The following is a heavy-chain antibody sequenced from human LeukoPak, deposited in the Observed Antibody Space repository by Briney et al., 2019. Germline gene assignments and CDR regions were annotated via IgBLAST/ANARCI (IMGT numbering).Heavy chain of an antibody. V-gene: IGHV3-30*02. D-gene: IGHD3-22*01. CDR3: ARDPAGRYYYDSSGVPADY. CDR1: GFTFSNHW. J-gene: IGHJ4*02. Sequence: GGSLRLSCAASGFTFSNHWMSWVRQAPGKGLEWVAFIRYDGSNKYYADSVKGRFTISRDNSKNTLYLQMNSLRAEDTAVYYCARDPAGRYYYDSSGVPADYWGQGTLVTVSS. CDR2: IRYDGSNK.